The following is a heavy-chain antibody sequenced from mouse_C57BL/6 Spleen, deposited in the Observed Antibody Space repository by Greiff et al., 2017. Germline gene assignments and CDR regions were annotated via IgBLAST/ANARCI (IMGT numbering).Heavy chain of an antibody. CDR2: ILPGSGST. V-gene: IGHV1-9*01. Sequence: QVQLQQSGAELMKPGASVKLSCKATGYTFPGYWIEWVKQRPGHGLEWIGEILPGSGSTNYNEKFKGKATFTAAPSSNTAYMPLSSLTTEDSAIYYGARDYYGSSYNFDYWGQGTTLTVSS. J-gene: IGHJ2*01. CDR3: ARDYYGSSYNFDY. D-gene: IGHD1-1*01. CDR1: GYTFPGYW.